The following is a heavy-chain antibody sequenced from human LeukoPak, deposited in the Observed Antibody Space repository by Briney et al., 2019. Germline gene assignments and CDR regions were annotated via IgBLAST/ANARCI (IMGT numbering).Heavy chain of an antibody. CDR2: LSGSGITT. V-gene: IGHV3-23*01. J-gene: IGHJ4*01. D-gene: IGHD6-19*01. CDR1: GFTFSNSA. Sequence: GGSLRLSCAASGFTFSNSAMSWVRQAPGKGLEWVSTLSGSGITTYYADSVKGRFTISRDNSKNTLYLQMNTLRAEDSALYYCAKGIYSSGWSYFDYWGHGTLVTVSS. CDR3: AKGIYSSGWSYFDY.